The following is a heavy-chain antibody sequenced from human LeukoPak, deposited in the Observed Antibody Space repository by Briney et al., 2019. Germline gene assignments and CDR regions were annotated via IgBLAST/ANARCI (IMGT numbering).Heavy chain of an antibody. J-gene: IGHJ4*02. CDR1: GFMFETYS. D-gene: IGHD1-26*01. Sequence: GGSLRLSCVGSGFMFETYSMNWVRQAPGKRLQWVSYIGSNILTTHYSDSVRGRFTISRDNVKKSLYLQMTSLRAEDTAVYYCARRRDSGSLQHFDYWGQGTLVTVSS. V-gene: IGHV3-48*01. CDR3: ARRRDSGSLQHFDY. CDR2: IGSNILTT.